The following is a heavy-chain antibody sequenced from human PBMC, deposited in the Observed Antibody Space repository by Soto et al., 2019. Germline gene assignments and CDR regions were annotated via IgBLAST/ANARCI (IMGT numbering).Heavy chain of an antibody. CDR2: ISGSGGST. J-gene: IGHJ6*02. CDR1: GFTFSSYA. V-gene: IGHV3-23*01. D-gene: IGHD3-10*01. CDR3: AKASYYYGSGSSYYGMDV. Sequence: GGSLRLSCAASGFTFSSYAMSWVRQAPGKGLEWVSAISGSGGSTYYADSVKGRFTISRDNSKNTLYLQMNSLRAEDTAVYYCAKASYYYGSGSSYYGMDVWGQGTTVTVSS.